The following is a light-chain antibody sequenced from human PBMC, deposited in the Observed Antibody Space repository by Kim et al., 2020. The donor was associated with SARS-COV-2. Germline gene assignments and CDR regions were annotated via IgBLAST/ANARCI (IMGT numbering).Light chain of an antibody. CDR2: ELT. V-gene: IGLV2-18*02. CDR1: GSDVVAYDR. CDR3: SSYTNTDSFV. J-gene: IGLJ3*02. Sequence: SVTSSVTGTGSDVVAYDRVCWYQQSPGTAPKLMIYELTNRPPGVPDRFSGSKSGNTASLTISGLQAEDEGDYYCSSYTNTDSFVFGGGTKVTVL.